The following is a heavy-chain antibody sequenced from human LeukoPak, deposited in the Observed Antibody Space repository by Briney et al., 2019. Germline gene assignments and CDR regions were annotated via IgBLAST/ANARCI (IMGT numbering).Heavy chain of an antibody. D-gene: IGHD2-21*02. CDR3: ARDRGTAGLDY. CDR2: ISGTGSTI. CDR1: GFTFNVYS. J-gene: IGHJ4*02. V-gene: IGHV3-48*04. Sequence: GGSLRLSCAASGFTFNVYSVNWVRQAPGKGLEWVSYISGTGSTIYYAASVKGRFTISRDNAKNSLYLQMNSLRVEDKAVYYCARDRGTAGLDYWGQGTLVTVSS.